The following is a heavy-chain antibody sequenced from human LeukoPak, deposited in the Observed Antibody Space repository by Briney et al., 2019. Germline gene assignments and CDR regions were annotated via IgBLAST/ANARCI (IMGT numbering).Heavy chain of an antibody. D-gene: IGHD3-3*01. CDR3: ARQLLRFLEWLSNPGAFDI. CDR2: IYHSGST. CDR1: GYSISSGYY. J-gene: IGHJ3*02. Sequence: SETLSLTCAVSGYSISSGYYWGWIRQPPGKGLEWIGSIYHSGSTYYIPSLKSRVTISVDTSKNQFSLELSSVTAADTAVYYCARQLLRFLEWLSNPGAFDIWGQGTMVTVSS. V-gene: IGHV4-38-2*01.